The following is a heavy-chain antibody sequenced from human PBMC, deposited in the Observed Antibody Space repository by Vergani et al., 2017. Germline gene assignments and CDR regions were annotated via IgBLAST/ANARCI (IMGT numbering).Heavy chain of an antibody. J-gene: IGHJ6*02. CDR1: GYTSTNSP. Sequence: QVQLLQSGSELKKPGASVRISCEASGYTSTNSPLIWVRQAPGQGLEFMGWINTNSGNPTYAPGFTGRFVFSLDTSVSTAYLQISGLKAEDSAVYYCARGRQWRLTEYLYGMDVWGQGTTVTVSS. CDR2: INTNSGNP. V-gene: IGHV7-4-1*02. CDR3: ARGRQWRLTEYLYGMDV. D-gene: IGHD6-19*01.